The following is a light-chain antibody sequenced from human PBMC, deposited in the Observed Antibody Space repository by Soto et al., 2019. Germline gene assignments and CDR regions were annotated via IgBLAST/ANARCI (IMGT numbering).Light chain of an antibody. J-gene: IGLJ2*01. Sequence: QSVLTQPASVSGSRGQSITISCTGTSSDVGGYNYVSWYQQHPGKAPELMIYEVSNRPSGVSNRFSGSKSGNTASLTISGLQAEDEADYYCSSYTTSITLVFGGGTNLTVL. V-gene: IGLV2-14*01. CDR1: SSDVGGYNY. CDR2: EVS. CDR3: SSYTTSITLV.